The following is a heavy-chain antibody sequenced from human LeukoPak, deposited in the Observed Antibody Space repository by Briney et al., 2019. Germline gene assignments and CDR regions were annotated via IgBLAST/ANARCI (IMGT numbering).Heavy chain of an antibody. Sequence: GGSLRLSCAASGFTVSSKYMTWVRQAPGKGLEWVSAISGSGGSTYYADSVKGRFTISRDNSKNTLYLQMNSLRAEDTAVYYCAKDVGGRPYYFDYWGQGTLVTVSS. J-gene: IGHJ4*02. V-gene: IGHV3-23*01. CDR1: GFTVSSKY. D-gene: IGHD3-10*01. CDR2: ISGSGGST. CDR3: AKDVGGRPYYFDY.